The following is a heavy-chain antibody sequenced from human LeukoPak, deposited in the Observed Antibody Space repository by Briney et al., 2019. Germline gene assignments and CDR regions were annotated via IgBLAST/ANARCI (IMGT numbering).Heavy chain of an antibody. CDR3: ARDRAYYYDSSGYYKPTNWFDP. CDR1: GYTFTGYY. J-gene: IGHJ5*02. V-gene: IGHV1-2*02. Sequence: VASVKVSCKASGYTFTGYYMHWVRQAPGQGLEWMGWINPNSGGTNYAQKFQGRVTMTRDTSISTAYMELSRLRSDDTAVYYCARDRAYYYDSSGYYKPTNWFDPWGQGTLVTVSS. D-gene: IGHD3-22*01. CDR2: INPNSGGT.